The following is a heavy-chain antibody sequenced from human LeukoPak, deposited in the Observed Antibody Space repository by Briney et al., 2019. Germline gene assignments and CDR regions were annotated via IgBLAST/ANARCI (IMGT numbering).Heavy chain of an antibody. J-gene: IGHJ5*02. Sequence: PGGSLRLYCAASGFTFDDYAMHWVRQAPGKGLEWVSLISWDGGSTYYADSVKGRFTISRDNSKNSLYLQMNSLRAEDTALYYCAKDPLTNSGYSGYGGWFDPWGQGTLVTVSS. CDR1: GFTFDDYA. CDR3: AKDPLTNSGYSGYGGWFDP. V-gene: IGHV3-43D*04. D-gene: IGHD5-12*01. CDR2: ISWDGGST.